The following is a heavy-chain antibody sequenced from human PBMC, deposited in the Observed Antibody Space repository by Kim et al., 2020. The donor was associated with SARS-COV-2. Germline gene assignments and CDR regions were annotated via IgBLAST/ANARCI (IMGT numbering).Heavy chain of an antibody. V-gene: IGHV5-10-1*01. CDR1: GYSFTSYW. CDR2: IDPSDSYT. J-gene: IGHJ4*02. CDR3: ARHEQKGMVRGVLDY. Sequence: GEYLKISCKGSGYSFTSYWISWVRQMPGKGLEWMGRIDPSDSYTNYSPSFQGHVTISADKSISTAYLQWSSLKASDTAMYYCARHEQKGMVRGVLDYWGQGTLVTVSS. D-gene: IGHD3-10*01.